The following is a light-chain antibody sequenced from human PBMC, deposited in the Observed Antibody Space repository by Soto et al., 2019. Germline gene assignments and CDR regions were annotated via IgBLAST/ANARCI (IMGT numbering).Light chain of an antibody. Sequence: QSVLTQPASVSGSPGQSITISCTGTSSDVGGYNYVSWYQQHPGKAPKLMIYEVSNRPLGVSNRFSGSKSGNTASLTISGLQAEDEADYYCTSYTSSSTLDVFGTGTKVTDL. V-gene: IGLV2-14*01. CDR3: TSYTSSSTLDV. CDR2: EVS. CDR1: SSDVGGYNY. J-gene: IGLJ1*01.